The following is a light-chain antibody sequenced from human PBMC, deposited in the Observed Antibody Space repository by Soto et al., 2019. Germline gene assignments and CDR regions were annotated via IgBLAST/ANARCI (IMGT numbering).Light chain of an antibody. V-gene: IGLV2-14*03. CDR2: DVS. J-gene: IGLJ1*01. CDR3: SSHTSTSTPPYV. Sequence: LTQPASVSGSPGQSITISCTGTSSDVGGYDYVSWYQHHPGEAPKLMIYDVSNRPPGVSNRFSGSKSGNTASLTISGLQAEDEADYYCSSHTSTSTPPYVFGTGTKVTVL. CDR1: SSDVGGYDY.